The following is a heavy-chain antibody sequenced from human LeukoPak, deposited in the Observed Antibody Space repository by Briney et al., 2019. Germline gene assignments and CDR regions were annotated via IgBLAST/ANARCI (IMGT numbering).Heavy chain of an antibody. Sequence: GGSLRLSCAASGFTFSSYAMPWVRQAPGKGLEYVSAISSNGGSTYYANSVKGRFTISRDNSKNTLYLQMGSLRAEDMAVYYCARDKNSGSYLGYWGQGTLVTVSS. V-gene: IGHV3-64*01. J-gene: IGHJ4*02. D-gene: IGHD1-26*01. CDR1: GFTFSSYA. CDR3: ARDKNSGSYLGY. CDR2: ISSNGGST.